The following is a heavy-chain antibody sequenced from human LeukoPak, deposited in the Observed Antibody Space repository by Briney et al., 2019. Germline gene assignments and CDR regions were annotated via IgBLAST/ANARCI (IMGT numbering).Heavy chain of an antibody. Sequence: SETLSLTCTVSGGSISSYYWSWIRQPPGKGLKWIGYMYYSGITNYNPSLKSRVTISVDTSKNQFSLQLSSVTAADTAVYYCTREGLPCGGDCYRDAFDIWGQGTMVTVSS. J-gene: IGHJ3*02. CDR3: TREGLPCGGDCYRDAFDI. CDR1: GGSISSYY. V-gene: IGHV4-59*01. CDR2: MYYSGIT. D-gene: IGHD2-21*02.